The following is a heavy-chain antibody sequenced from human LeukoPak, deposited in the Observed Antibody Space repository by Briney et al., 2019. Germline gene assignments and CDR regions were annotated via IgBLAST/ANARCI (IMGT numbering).Heavy chain of an antibody. CDR1: GYTFTGYY. CDR3: ARAYYGSGSVFDY. J-gene: IGHJ4*02. Sequence: ASVKVSCKGSGYTFTGYYMHWVRQAPGQGLEWMGWINPNSGGTNYAQKFQGRVTMTRDTSISTAYMELSRLRSDDTAVYYCARAYYGSGSVFDYWGQGTLVTVSS. D-gene: IGHD3-10*01. CDR2: INPNSGGT. V-gene: IGHV1-2*02.